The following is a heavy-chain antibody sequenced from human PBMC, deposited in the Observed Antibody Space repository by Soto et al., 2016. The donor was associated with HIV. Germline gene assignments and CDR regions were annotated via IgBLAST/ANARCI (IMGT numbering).Heavy chain of an antibody. Sequence: QVQLQQWGAGLLKPSETLSLKCAVYGGSFSGHYWSWIRQFPGQGLEWIGEITHFGRTNYNPSLKGRVSLSVDTSKNQFSLKMDSVTAADTAVYYCVRPTTMTSDAFDIWGPGGHWSPSLQ. D-gene: IGHD2-2*01. CDR3: VRPTTMTSDAFDI. V-gene: IGHV4-34*02. J-gene: IGHJ3*02. CDR1: GGSFSGHY. CDR2: ITHFGRT.